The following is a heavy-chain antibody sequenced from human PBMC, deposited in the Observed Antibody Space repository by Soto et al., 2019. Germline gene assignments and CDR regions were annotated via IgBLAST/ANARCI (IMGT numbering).Heavy chain of an antibody. CDR2: ISSSGSTI. V-gene: IGHV3-11*01. CDR1: GFTFSDYY. Sequence: QVQLVESGGGLVKPGGSLRLSCAASGFTFSDYYMSWIRQAPGKGLEWVSYISSSGSTIYYADSVKGRFTISRDNAKNSLYLQMNSLRAEDTAVYYCVRPVPAAARYYYYYYYMDVWGKGTTVTVSS. CDR3: VRPVPAAARYYYYYYYMDV. J-gene: IGHJ6*03. D-gene: IGHD2-2*01.